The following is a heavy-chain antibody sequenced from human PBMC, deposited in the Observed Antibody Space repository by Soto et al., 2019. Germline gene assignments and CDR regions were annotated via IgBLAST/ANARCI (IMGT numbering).Heavy chain of an antibody. J-gene: IGHJ4*02. D-gene: IGHD3-10*01. V-gene: IGHV3-21*01. CDR1: GFTFSGHT. Sequence: GGSLRLSCTSSGFTFSGHTINCVSKATGKGLEWVSSVSSSSSYIYYADSVKGRFTVSRDNAEKSLYLQMNSLRAEDTAIYYCARCMGFDGSGYAFFDSWGQGPLVTVSS. CDR2: VSSSSSYI. CDR3: ARCMGFDGSGYAFFDS.